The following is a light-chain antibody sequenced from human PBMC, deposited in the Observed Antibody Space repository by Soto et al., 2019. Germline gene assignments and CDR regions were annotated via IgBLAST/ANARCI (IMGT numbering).Light chain of an antibody. CDR3: SSCTTSNTLV. V-gene: IGLV2-14*01. Sequence: QSALTQNASVSGSPGQSITISCTGTSSDGGAYNYVSWYQQYPGKAPKLMIYDVNNRPSGVSNRFSGSKSGNTASLTISGLQAEDEADYYCSSCTTSNTLVFGGGTKLTVL. J-gene: IGLJ2*01. CDR2: DVN. CDR1: SSDGGAYNY.